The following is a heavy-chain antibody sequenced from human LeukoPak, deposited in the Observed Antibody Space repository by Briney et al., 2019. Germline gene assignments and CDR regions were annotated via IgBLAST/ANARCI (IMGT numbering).Heavy chain of an antibody. Sequence: SETLSLTCTVSGYSISGGYYLAWIRQPPGKGLEWIGSIYHSGSTSYNPSLKSRVTVSVDTSKNQFSLNLSSVTAADTAVYYCAKDDPFDSNLLFVCWGQGTLVTVSS. CDR1: GYSISGGYY. CDR3: AKDDPFDSNLLFVC. J-gene: IGHJ4*02. V-gene: IGHV4-38-2*02. CDR2: IYHSGST. D-gene: IGHD4-11*01.